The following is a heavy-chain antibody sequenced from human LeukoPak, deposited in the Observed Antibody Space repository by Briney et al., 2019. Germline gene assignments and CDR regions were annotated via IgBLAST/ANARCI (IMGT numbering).Heavy chain of an antibody. J-gene: IGHJ6*03. CDR3: ARVYRCGGGCYSSVYYYYYMDV. CDR2: INPNSGGT. CDR1: GYTFTGYY. V-gene: IGHV1-2*02. Sequence: ASVKVSCKASGYTFTGYYMHWVRQAPGQGLEWMGWINPNSGGTNYAQKFRGRVTMTRDTSISTAYMELSRLRSDDTAVYYCARVYRCGGGCYSSVYYYYYMDVRGKGTTVTVSS. D-gene: IGHD2-21*01.